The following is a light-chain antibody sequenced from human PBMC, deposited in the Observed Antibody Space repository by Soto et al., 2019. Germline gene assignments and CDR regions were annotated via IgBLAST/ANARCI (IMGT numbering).Light chain of an antibody. V-gene: IGKV1-5*03. CDR1: QSISTW. CDR2: KAS. CDR3: QDYNSWT. Sequence: DIQMTQSPSTLSASVGDRVTITCRASQSISTWLSWYQQKPGKAPKVLIYKASNLQSGVSSRFSGSGSGTEFTLTIRSLQPDDFATYYCQDYNSWTFGQGTKVDIX. J-gene: IGKJ1*01.